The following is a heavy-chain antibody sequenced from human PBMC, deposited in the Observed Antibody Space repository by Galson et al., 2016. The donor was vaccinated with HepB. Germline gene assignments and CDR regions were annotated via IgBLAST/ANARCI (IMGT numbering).Heavy chain of an antibody. CDR1: GFTFSNYS. Sequence: SLRLSCAASGFTFSNYSMSWIRQAPGKGLEWLSDISRSSNFTNYADSMKGRLTISRDNAKSSLYLQMNSLRLEDTAVYYCARGPTANDAFDIWGQGTMVTVSS. V-gene: IGHV3-11*05. J-gene: IGHJ3*02. CDR2: ISRSSNFT. CDR3: ARGPTANDAFDI.